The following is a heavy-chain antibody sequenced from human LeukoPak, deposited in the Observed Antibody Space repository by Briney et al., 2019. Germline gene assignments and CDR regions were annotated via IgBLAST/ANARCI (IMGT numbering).Heavy chain of an antibody. Sequence: PSETLSLTCTVSGGSISSYYWSWIRQPPGKGLQWIGYIDHSGYTNYNRSLKSRVTISVDTSKNQFSLKLSSVTAADTAVYYCARDLIMYGSESYFDDTFDIWGQGTKVTVSS. J-gene: IGHJ3*02. CDR1: GGSISSYY. CDR3: ARDLIMYGSESYFDDTFDI. D-gene: IGHD3-10*01. CDR2: IDHSGYT. V-gene: IGHV4-59*01.